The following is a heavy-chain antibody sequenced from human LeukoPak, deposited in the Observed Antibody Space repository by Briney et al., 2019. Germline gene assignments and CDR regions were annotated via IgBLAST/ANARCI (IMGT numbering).Heavy chain of an antibody. J-gene: IGHJ4*02. CDR2: ISSSGSTI. Sequence: GGSLRLSCAASGFTFSDYYMSWIRQAPGKGLEWVSYISSSGSTIYYADSVKGRFTISRDNAKNSLYLQMNSLRAEDTAVYYCARLERDSSSWPTDYWGQGTLVTVSS. D-gene: IGHD6-13*01. V-gene: IGHV3-11*01. CDR3: ARLERDSSSWPTDY. CDR1: GFTFSDYY.